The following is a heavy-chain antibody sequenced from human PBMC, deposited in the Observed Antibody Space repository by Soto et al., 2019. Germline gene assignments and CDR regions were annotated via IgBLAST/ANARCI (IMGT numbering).Heavy chain of an antibody. J-gene: IGHJ4*02. CDR3: ATDDRPPYRHQRHY. Sequence: AGSLRLSCAASGFTFSSYSMNWVRQAPGKGLEWVSSISSSSSYIYYADSVKGRFTISRDNAKNSLYLQMNSLRAEDTAVYYCATDDRPPYRHQRHYWGQGTLVTVS. CDR2: ISSSSSYI. CDR1: GFTFSSYS. V-gene: IGHV3-21*01.